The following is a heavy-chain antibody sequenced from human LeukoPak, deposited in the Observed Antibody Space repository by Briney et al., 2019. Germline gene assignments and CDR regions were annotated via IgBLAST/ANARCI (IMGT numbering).Heavy chain of an antibody. D-gene: IGHD4-23*01. Sequence: GGSLRLSCAASGFTFSSAWMSWVRQAPGQGLEWLGRIKTKTDGGTTDYAAPVKGRFTIPRDDSKDTLYLQMNSLKSDDTAVYYCANIFGGNSHRSDYWGQGTLVTVSS. CDR2: IKTKTDGGTT. CDR1: GFTFSSAW. CDR3: ANIFGGNSHRSDY. V-gene: IGHV3-15*01. J-gene: IGHJ4*02.